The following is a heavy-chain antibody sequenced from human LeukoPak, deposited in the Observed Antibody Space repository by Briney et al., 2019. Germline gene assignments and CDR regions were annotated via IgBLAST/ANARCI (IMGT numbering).Heavy chain of an antibody. CDR3: AREGVAARGSHYYGMDV. Sequence: SETLSLTCTVSGGSISSGDYYWSWIRQPPGKGLEWIGYIYYSGSTYYNPSLKSRVTISVDTSKNQFSLKLSSVTAADTAVYYCAREGVAARGSHYYGMDVWGQGTTVTVSS. CDR2: IYYSGST. J-gene: IGHJ6*02. CDR1: GGSISSGDYY. V-gene: IGHV4-30-4*01. D-gene: IGHD6-6*01.